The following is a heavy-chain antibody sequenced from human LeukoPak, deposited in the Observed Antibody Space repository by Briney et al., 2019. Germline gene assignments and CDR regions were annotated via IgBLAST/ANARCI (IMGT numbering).Heavy chain of an antibody. CDR2: INHSGST. CDR1: GGSFSGYY. V-gene: IGHV4-34*01. D-gene: IGHD5-12*01. Sequence: PSETLSLTCAVYGGSFSGYYWSWIRQPPGKGLEWIGEINHSGSTNYNPSLKSRVTISVDTSKNQFSLKLSSVTAADTAVYYCARARGGYDRYYFDYWGQGTLVTVSS. J-gene: IGHJ4*02. CDR3: ARARGGYDRYYFDY.